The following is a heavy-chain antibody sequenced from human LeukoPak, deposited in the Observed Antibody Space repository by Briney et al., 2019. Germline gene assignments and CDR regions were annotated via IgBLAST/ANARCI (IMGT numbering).Heavy chain of an antibody. Sequence: ASVKVSCKASGYTFSSYGLSWVRQAPRQGLEWMGWISAYNGNTKFAQKFQGRVTMTTDTSTSTAYMELRSLRSDDTAVYYCARDPVAVPGSRVVYYALDVWGQGTTVTVSS. CDR1: GYTFSSYG. J-gene: IGHJ6*02. CDR2: ISAYNGNT. D-gene: IGHD2-2*01. CDR3: ARDPVAVPGSRVVYYALDV. V-gene: IGHV1-18*01.